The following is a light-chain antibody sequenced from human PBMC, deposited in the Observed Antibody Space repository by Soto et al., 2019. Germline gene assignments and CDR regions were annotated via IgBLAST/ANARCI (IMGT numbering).Light chain of an antibody. V-gene: IGLV2-14*01. CDR2: EVS. CDR3: SSFTTSRLYV. CDR1: SSDVGTYNY. Sequence: QSALTQPASVSGSPGQSITISCTGTSSDVGTYNYVSWYQQLPGKAPKLMIYEVSNRPSGVSNRFSGSKSGNTASLTISGLQAEDEADYYCSSFTTSRLYVFGPGTKLTVL. J-gene: IGLJ1*01.